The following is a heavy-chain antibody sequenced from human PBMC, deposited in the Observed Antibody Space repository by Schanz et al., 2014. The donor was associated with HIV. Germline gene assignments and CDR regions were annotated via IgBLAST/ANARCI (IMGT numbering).Heavy chain of an antibody. D-gene: IGHD2-2*01. Sequence: QVQLVESGGGVVQPGKSLRLSCAASGFTFSSYGMHWVRQAPGKGLEWVAVMSYDGSNKHYADSVKGRFTISRDNSKNTLYLQMNSLRREDTAVYYCAKVGRIYSTTWIDYWGQGTLVTVSS. CDR1: GFTFSSYG. J-gene: IGHJ4*02. CDR2: MSYDGSNK. V-gene: IGHV3-30*18. CDR3: AKVGRIYSTTWIDY.